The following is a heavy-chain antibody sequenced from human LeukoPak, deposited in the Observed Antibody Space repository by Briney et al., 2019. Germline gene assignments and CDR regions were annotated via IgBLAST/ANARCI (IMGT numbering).Heavy chain of an antibody. V-gene: IGHV3-23*01. CDR3: ANLGLMVQGAPPVDY. CDR2: ISGSGGST. Sequence: GGSLRLSCAASGFTFSSYAMSWVRQAPGKGLEWVSAISGSGGSTYYADSVKGRFTISRDNSKNTLYLQMNSLRAEDTAVYYCANLGLMVQGAPPVDYWGQGTLVTVSS. D-gene: IGHD3-10*01. CDR1: GFTFSSYA. J-gene: IGHJ4*02.